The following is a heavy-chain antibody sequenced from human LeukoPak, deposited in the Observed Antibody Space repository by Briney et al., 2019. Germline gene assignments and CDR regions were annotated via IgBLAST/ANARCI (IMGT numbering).Heavy chain of an antibody. CDR2: INPNSGGT. V-gene: IGHV1-2*02. CDR1: GYTFTGYY. D-gene: IGHD2-21*01. Sequence: ASVTVPYMASGYTFTGYYMLWVRLAPGRGLEWMGWINPNSGGTNYAPKLQGRVTITTDTSTTTAYMELRSLRSDDTAVYYCARGQQPPNCYFFDYWGQGTLVTVSS. J-gene: IGHJ4*02. CDR3: ARGQQPPNCYFFDY.